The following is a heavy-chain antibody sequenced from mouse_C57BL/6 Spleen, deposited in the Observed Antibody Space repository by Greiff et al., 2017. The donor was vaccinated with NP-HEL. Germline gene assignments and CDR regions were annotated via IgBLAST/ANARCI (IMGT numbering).Heavy chain of an antibody. V-gene: IGHV3-1*01. D-gene: IGHD2-3*01. J-gene: IGHJ4*01. Sequence: VQLKESGPGMVKPSQSLSLTCTVTGYSITSGYDWHWIRHFPGNKLEWMGYISYSGSTNYNPSLKSRISITHDTSKNHFFLKLNSVTTEDTATYYCARGPIYDGPIYYAMDYWGQGTSVTVSS. CDR3: ARGPIYDGPIYYAMDY. CDR1: GYSITSGYD. CDR2: ISYSGST.